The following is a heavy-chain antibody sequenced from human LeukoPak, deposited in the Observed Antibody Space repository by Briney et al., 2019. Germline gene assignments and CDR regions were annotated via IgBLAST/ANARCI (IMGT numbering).Heavy chain of an antibody. D-gene: IGHD6-19*01. V-gene: IGHV6-1*01. CDR3: ARSPSPYSSGWYFDY. Sequence: PSQTLSLTCAISGDSVSINRAAWNWIRQSPSRGLEWLGRTYQRSKWYNDYAVSVKSRITINPDISKNQFSLQLNSVTPEDTAVYYCARSPSPYSSGWYFDYWGQGTLVTVSS. CDR2: TYQRSKWYN. J-gene: IGHJ4*02. CDR1: GDSVSINRAA.